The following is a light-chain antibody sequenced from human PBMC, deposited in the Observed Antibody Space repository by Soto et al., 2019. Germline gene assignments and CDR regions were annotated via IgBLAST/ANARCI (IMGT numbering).Light chain of an antibody. Sequence: EIAMTQYPSPLSASVGDRVDITCRTSQSVSSYLNWYQAKPGKAPKLLIYEASNLESGVPSRFSGSGSGTDSTLTIRSLQPEDSATDYCQQSYSTPPFTFGPGTRVDI. J-gene: IGKJ3*01. CDR2: EAS. V-gene: IGKV1-39*01. CDR1: QSVSSY. CDR3: QQSYSTPPFT.